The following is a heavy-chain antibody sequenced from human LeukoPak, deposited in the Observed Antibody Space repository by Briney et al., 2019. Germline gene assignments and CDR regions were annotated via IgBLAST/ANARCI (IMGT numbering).Heavy chain of an antibody. CDR1: GYSISSGYY. Sequence: PSETLSLTCTVSGYSISSGYYWGWIRQPPGKGLEWIGSIYHSGSTYYNPSLKSRVTISVDTSKNQFSLKLSSVTAADTAVYYCARDSRAYCGGDCYSSGWPDPWGQGTLVTVSS. D-gene: IGHD2-21*01. V-gene: IGHV4-38-2*02. CDR3: ARDSRAYCGGDCYSSGWPDP. J-gene: IGHJ5*02. CDR2: IYHSGST.